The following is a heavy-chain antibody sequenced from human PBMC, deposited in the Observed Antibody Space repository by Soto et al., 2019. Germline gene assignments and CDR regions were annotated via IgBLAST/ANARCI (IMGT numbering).Heavy chain of an antibody. CDR1: AGSITSGGYY. D-gene: IGHD3-16*01. Sequence: QGQLQESGPGLVKPSQTLSLTCTVSAGSITSGGYYWSWIRQHPGKGLEWIGNIYYSGSTYYNPSLKSRVTISVDTSKNQFSLKLSSVTAADTAVYYCARDPLGTPFGYFESWGQGTLVNVSS. CDR3: ARDPLGTPFGYFES. J-gene: IGHJ4*02. V-gene: IGHV4-31*03. CDR2: IYYSGST.